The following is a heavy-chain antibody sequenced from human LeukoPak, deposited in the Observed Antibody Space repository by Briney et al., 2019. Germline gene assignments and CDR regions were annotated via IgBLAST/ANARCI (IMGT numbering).Heavy chain of an antibody. CDR3: ERRGRTARISYRNWFDP. J-gene: IGHJ5*02. CDR1: GGSFSGYY. V-gene: IGHV4-34*01. CDR2: INHSGST. D-gene: IGHD3-10*01. Sequence: SETLSLTCAVYGGSFSGYYWSWIRQPPGKGLEWIGEINHSGSTNYNPSLKSRVTISVDTSKNQFSLKLSSVTAADTAVYYCERRGRTARISYRNWFDPWGQGTLVTVSS.